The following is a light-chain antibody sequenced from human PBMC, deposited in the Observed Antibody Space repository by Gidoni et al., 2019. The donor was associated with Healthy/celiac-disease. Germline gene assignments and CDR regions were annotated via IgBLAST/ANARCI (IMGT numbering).Light chain of an antibody. CDR1: KLGDKY. CDR3: QAWDSSTLV. V-gene: IGLV3-1*01. CDR2: QDS. J-gene: IGLJ2*01. Sequence: YALTQPPSVSVSPGQTASLTCSGDKLGDKYACWYQQKPGQSPVLVIYQDSKRPSGIPERFSGSNSGNTATLTISGTQAMDEADYYCQAWDSSTLVFGGGTKLTVL.